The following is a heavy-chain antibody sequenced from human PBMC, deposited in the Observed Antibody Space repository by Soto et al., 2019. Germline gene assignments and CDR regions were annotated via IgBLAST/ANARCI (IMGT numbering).Heavy chain of an antibody. D-gene: IGHD4-17*01. CDR3: ARDQTTVTSLYYYYGMDV. J-gene: IGHJ6*02. Sequence: QPGGSLRLSCAASGFTFSSYWMSWVRQAPGKGLEWVANIKQDGSEKYYVDSVKGRFTISRDNAKNSLYLQMNSLRAEDTAVYYCARDQTTVTSLYYYYGMDVWGQGTTVTVSS. CDR1: GFTFSSYW. V-gene: IGHV3-7*01. CDR2: IKQDGSEK.